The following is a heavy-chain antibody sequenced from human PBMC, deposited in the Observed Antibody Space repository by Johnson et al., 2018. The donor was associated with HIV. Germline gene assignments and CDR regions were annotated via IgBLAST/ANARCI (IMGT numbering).Heavy chain of an antibody. J-gene: IGHJ3*02. Sequence: VQLMESGGGVVRPGGSLRLSCAASGFTFDDYGMNWVRQAPGKGLAWVSGINWNGGSTGYADAVKGRFTISRDNAKNSLYLQMNSLRAEDTAVYYCARSSSSGAFDIWGQGTMVTVSS. CDR3: ARSSSSGAFDI. CDR1: GFTFDDYG. V-gene: IGHV3-20*04. D-gene: IGHD6-6*01. CDR2: INWNGGST.